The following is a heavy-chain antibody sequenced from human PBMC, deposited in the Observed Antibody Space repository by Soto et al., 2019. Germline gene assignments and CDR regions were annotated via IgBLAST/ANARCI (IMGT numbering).Heavy chain of an antibody. CDR1: GITVSNNY. CDR2: SGGST. J-gene: IGHJ4*02. Sequence: VQRVESGGDLVQPGGSLRLSCAASGITVSNNYMSWVRQAPGKGLEWVSVSGGSTYYADSVKGRFTISRDNSKNTVYLQMNSLRTEDTAVYYCARMYDWGQGTLVTVSS. CDR3: ARMYD. D-gene: IGHD2-8*01. V-gene: IGHV3-66*01.